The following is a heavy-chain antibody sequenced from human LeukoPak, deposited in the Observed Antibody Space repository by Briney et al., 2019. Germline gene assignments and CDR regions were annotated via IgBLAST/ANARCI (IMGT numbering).Heavy chain of an antibody. CDR3: AKVPTSFYTASWGFDN. V-gene: IGHV3-23*01. Sequence: GGSLRLSCAASGFTFSSYAMSWVRQAPGKGLEWVSAISGSESSTYYADSVRGRFTISRDNSKNMLYLQMNSLRSEDTAVYYCAKVPTSFYTASWGFDNWGQGTLVTVSS. CDR1: GFTFSSYA. D-gene: IGHD5-18*01. J-gene: IGHJ4*02. CDR2: ISGSESST.